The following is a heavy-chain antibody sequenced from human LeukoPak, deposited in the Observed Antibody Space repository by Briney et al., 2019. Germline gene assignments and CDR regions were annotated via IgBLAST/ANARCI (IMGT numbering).Heavy chain of an antibody. Sequence: PSETLSLTCTVSGGSISSYYWSWIPQPAGKGLEWIGRIYTTGSTNYNPSLKSRVTMSVDTSKNQFSLNLTSVTAADTAVYYCARDRTYGGNSGFDYWGQGTLVTVSS. D-gene: IGHD4-23*01. CDR1: GGSISSYY. CDR2: IYTTGST. J-gene: IGHJ4*02. V-gene: IGHV4-4*07. CDR3: ARDRTYGGNSGFDY.